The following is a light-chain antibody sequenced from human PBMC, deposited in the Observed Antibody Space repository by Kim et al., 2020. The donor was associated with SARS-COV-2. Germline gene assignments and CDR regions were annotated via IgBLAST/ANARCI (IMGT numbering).Light chain of an antibody. CDR1: SCGFGGDGGYTY. Sequence: QSALTQPPSASGSPGQSVTISCSGASCGFGGDGGYTYVSWYQQHPGNAPKLIIYEVTKRPSGVPNRFSGSKSGNTAFLTVSGPQAEDEADYYCTTHANSNDIFGTGTQLTVL. CDR2: EVT. J-gene: IGLJ1*01. CDR3: TTHANSNDI. V-gene: IGLV2-8*01.